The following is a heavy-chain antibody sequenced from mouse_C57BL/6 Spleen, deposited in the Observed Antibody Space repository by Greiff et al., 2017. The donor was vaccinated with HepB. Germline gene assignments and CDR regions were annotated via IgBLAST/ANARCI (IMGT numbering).Heavy chain of an antibody. CDR3: ARGDSNYFYWYFDV. CDR1: GYTFTSYW. J-gene: IGHJ1*03. D-gene: IGHD2-5*01. CDR2: INPSNGGT. V-gene: IGHV1-53*01. Sequence: QVQLQQPGTELVKPGASVKLSCKASGYTFTSYWMHWVKQRPGQGLEWIGNINPSNGGTNYNEKFKSKATLTVDKSSSTAYMQLSSLTSEDSAVYYCARGDSNYFYWYFDVWGTGTTVTVSS.